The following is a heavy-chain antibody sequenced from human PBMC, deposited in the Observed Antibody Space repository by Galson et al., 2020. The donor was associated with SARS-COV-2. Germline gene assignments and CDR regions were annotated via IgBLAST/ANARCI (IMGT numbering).Heavy chain of an antibody. D-gene: IGHD3-10*01. J-gene: IGHJ6*02. Sequence: VKVSCKASGYTFTNFGITWVRQAPGQGLEWMGWISAYNGNTNYAPKFQGRVTMTTDTSTSTMYMELRSLRSDDTALYYCASGVPRHYYYGMDVWGQGTTVTVSS. CDR2: ISAYNGNT. CDR3: ASGVPRHYYYGMDV. CDR1: GYTFTNFG. V-gene: IGHV1-18*01.